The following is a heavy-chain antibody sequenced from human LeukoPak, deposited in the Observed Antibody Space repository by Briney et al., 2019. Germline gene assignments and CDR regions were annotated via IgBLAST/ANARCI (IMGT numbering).Heavy chain of an antibody. CDR2: IYFNGQT. CDR3: ARISMFPGDAWKSDLRFYFDN. CDR1: GGPISSSTHR. D-gene: IGHD3-10*02. J-gene: IGHJ4*02. Sequence: SETLSLTCTVSGGPISSSTHRWGWIRQTPGKGLERIGTIYFNGQTHYNVSLKSRVTLLVDTSKNHFSLNLTSVTAADTALYFCARISMFPGDAWKSDLRFYFDNWGPGTLVTVSS. V-gene: IGHV4-39*02.